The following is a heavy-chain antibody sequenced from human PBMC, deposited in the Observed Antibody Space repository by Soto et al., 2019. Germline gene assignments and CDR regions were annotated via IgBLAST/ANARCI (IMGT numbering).Heavy chain of an antibody. CDR1: GFTFSSYA. CDR2: ISGSGGST. CDR3: AKDGYSSSWYEGYWFDP. D-gene: IGHD6-13*01. J-gene: IGHJ5*02. V-gene: IGHV3-23*01. Sequence: PGGSLRLSCAASGFTFSSYAMSWVRQAPGKGLEWVSAISGSGGSTYYADSVKGRFTISRDNSKNTLYLQMNSLRAEDTAVYYCAKDGYSSSWYEGYWFDPWGQGTLVTVSS.